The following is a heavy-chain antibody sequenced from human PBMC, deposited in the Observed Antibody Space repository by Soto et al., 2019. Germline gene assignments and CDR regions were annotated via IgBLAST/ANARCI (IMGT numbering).Heavy chain of an antibody. D-gene: IGHD6-13*01. J-gene: IGHJ6*02. V-gene: IGHV6-1*01. CDR3: ARDQVSSSWYGYYYYYGMDV. Sequence: LSLTCAISGDSVSSNSAAWNWIRQSPSRGLEWLGRTYYRSKWYNDYAVSVKSRITINPDTSKNQFSLQLNSVTPEDTAVYYCARDQVSSSWYGYYYYYGMDVWGQGTTVTVSS. CDR2: TYYRSKWYN. CDR1: GDSVSSNSAA.